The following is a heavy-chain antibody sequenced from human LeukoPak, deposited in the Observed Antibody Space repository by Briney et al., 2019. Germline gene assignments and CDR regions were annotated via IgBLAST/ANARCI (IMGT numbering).Heavy chain of an antibody. J-gene: IGHJ6*03. D-gene: IGHD2-15*01. CDR2: INPNSGGT. CDR3: ASGYCSGGSCYDYYYYYMDV. Sequence: ASVKVSCKASGYTFTGYYMHWVRQAPGQGLEWMGWINPNSGGTNHAQKFQGRVTMTRDTSISTAYMELSRLRSDDTAVYYCASGYCSGGSCYDYYYYYMDVWGKGTTVAISS. CDR1: GYTFTGYY. V-gene: IGHV1-2*02.